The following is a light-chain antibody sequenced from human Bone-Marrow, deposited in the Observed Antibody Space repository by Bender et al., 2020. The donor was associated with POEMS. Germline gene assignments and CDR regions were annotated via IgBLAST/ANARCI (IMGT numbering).Light chain of an antibody. CDR3: ASYTTSSTLI. J-gene: IGLJ2*01. Sequence: QSALTQPASVSGSPGQSVTISCTGTSRDIGHYDYVSWYQQHPAKAPQLLIYDVNNRPSGVSYRFSGSKSLNTASLTISGLRTEDEGDYYCASYTTSSTLIFGGGTRLTVL. CDR1: SRDIGHYDY. V-gene: IGLV2-14*03. CDR2: DVN.